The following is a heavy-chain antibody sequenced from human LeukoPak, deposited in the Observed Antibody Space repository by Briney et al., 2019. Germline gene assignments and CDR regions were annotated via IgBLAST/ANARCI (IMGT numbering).Heavy chain of an antibody. CDR1: GGSISSGGYY. CDR3: ARDGLPQLDGGWFDP. CDR2: IYHSGST. D-gene: IGHD6-13*01. Sequence: SETLSLTCTVSGGSISSGGYYWSWIRQPPGKGLEWIGYIYHSGSTYYNPSLKSRVTISVDTSKNQFSLKLSSVTAADTAVYYCARDGLPQLDGGWFDPWGQGTLVTVSS. V-gene: IGHV4-30-2*01. J-gene: IGHJ5*02.